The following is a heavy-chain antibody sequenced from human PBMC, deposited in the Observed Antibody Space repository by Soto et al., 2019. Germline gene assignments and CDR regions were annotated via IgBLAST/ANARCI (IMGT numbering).Heavy chain of an antibody. D-gene: IGHD1-1*01. Sequence: SVKVSCKASGGTFSSYAISWVRQAPGQGLEWMGGIIPIFGTANYAQKFQGRVTITADESTSTAYMELSSLRSEDTAVYYCARDHQAGSGFSHPGNDNAPFDYRGQGTLVTVSS. CDR1: GGTFSSYA. V-gene: IGHV1-69*13. J-gene: IGHJ4*02. CDR2: IIPIFGTA. CDR3: ARDHQAGSGFSHPGNDNAPFDY.